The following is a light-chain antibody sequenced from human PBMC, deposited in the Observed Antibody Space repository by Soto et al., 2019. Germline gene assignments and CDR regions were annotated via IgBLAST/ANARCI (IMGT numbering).Light chain of an antibody. J-gene: IGKJ5*01. CDR1: QSVLYSSNNKNY. CDR2: WAS. Sequence: DIVMTQSTDSLAVSLGERATINCKSSQSVLYSSNNKNYLAWYQQKPGQAPKLLIYWASTRESGVPDRFSGSGSGTDFTLTISSLQAEDVAVYYCQQYYSTITFGQGTRLEI. CDR3: QQYYSTIT. V-gene: IGKV4-1*01.